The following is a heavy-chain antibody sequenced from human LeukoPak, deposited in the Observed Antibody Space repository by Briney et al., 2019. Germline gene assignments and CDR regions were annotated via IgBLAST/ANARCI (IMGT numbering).Heavy chain of an antibody. V-gene: IGHV4-61*05. CDR1: GDSISSSNYY. CDR2: IHYSGST. D-gene: IGHD6-19*01. CDR3: ARWYSSGWAFDY. J-gene: IGHJ4*02. Sequence: SETLSLTCSVSGDSISSSNYYWGWIRQPPGKGLEWIGYIHYSGSTKYNPSLKSRVTISVDTSKNQFSLKLSSVTAADTAVYYCARWYSSGWAFDYWGQGTLVTVSS.